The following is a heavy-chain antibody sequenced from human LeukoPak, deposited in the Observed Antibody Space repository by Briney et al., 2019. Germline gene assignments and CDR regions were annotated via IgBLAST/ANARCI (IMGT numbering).Heavy chain of an antibody. Sequence: ASVKVSCKASGYTFTGYYMHWVRQAPGQGLQWMGWINLNSGGTNYAQKFQGRVTMTRDTSISTAYMELRRVRYDDTAVYYCAAALDFDYSTISDYWGQGTQVTVSS. CDR2: INLNSGGT. J-gene: IGHJ4*02. CDR1: GYTFTGYY. D-gene: IGHD4-11*01. V-gene: IGHV1-2*02. CDR3: AAALDFDYSTISDY.